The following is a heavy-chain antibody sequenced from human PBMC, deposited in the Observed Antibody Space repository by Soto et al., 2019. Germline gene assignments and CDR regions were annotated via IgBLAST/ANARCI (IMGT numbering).Heavy chain of an antibody. Sequence: SGTLSLTCTVSGGSISSDDWSWIRQPAGKGLEYIGRIYSSGSTNYNPSLKSRVTMSVDTSKNQFSLKLTSVTGADTAVYYCARGHGDYVDSWGQGTLVT. J-gene: IGHJ4*02. CDR2: IYSSGST. CDR1: GGSISSDD. CDR3: ARGHGDYVDS. V-gene: IGHV4-4*07. D-gene: IGHD4-17*01.